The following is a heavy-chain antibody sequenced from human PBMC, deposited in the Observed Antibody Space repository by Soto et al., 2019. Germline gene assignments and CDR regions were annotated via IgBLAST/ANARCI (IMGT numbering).Heavy chain of an antibody. Sequence: LESGGGLVQPGGSLTLSCAASRFTFNDFAMNWVRQAPGKGLEWVSSIGGGADDTYDADSVKGRFTISRDNSKNTLYLQMDSVRDEVTAVYFCAKDAVSVNAKWDWFYSWGQGTLFIVSS. CDR1: RFTFNDFA. CDR3: AKDAVSVNAKWDWFYS. CDR2: IGGGADDT. D-gene: IGHD6-19*01. V-gene: IGHV3-23*01. J-gene: IGHJ5*01.